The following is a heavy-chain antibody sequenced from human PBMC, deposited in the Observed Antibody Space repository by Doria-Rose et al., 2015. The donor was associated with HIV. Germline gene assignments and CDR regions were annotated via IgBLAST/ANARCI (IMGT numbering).Heavy chain of an antibody. CDR3: ARIKSSRWYHKYYFDF. J-gene: IGHJ4*02. D-gene: IGHD6-13*01. Sequence: QITLKESGPVLVKPTETLTLTCTVSGVSLSSPGMGVSWIRQPPGKALEWLANIFSYDERSYQTSLKSRLTISRGTSNIQVVLTMTDMDPVDTATYYCARIKSSRWYHKYYFDFWGQGSLVIVSA. CDR1: GVSLSSPGMG. V-gene: IGHV2-26*01. CDR2: IFSYDER.